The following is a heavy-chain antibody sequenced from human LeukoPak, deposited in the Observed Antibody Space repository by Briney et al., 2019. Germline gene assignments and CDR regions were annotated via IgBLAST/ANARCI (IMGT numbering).Heavy chain of an antibody. CDR3: AKDLEHYGDYRTSALFDY. CDR1: GFTFSSYG. Sequence: GGSLRLSCAASGFTFSSYGMHWVRQAPGKGLEWVAFIRYDGSNKYYADSVKGRFTISRDNSKNTLYLQMNSLRAEDTAVYYCAKDLEHYGDYRTSALFDYWGQGTLVTVSS. D-gene: IGHD4-17*01. V-gene: IGHV3-30*02. CDR2: IRYDGSNK. J-gene: IGHJ4*02.